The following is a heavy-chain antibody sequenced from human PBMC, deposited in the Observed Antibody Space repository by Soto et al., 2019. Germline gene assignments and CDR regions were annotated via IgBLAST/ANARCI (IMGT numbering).Heavy chain of an antibody. CDR1: GYTFTSYG. Sequence: ASVKVSCKASGYTFTSYGISWVRQAPGQGLEWMGWISAYNGNTNYAQKLQGRVTMTTDTSTSTAYMELRSLGSDDTAVYYCARDQRRYCSSTSCLAYYRGQVTFGTVSS. CDR2: ISAYNGNT. CDR3: ARDQRRYCSSTSCLAYY. V-gene: IGHV1-18*04. J-gene: IGHJ4*02. D-gene: IGHD2-2*01.